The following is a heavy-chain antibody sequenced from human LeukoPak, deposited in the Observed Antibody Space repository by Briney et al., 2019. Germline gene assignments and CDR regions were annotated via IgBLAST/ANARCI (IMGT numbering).Heavy chain of an antibody. CDR1: GGSISSGSYY. CDR2: IYTSGST. D-gene: IGHD3-3*01. CDR3: ARGKNYYDFWSGYYAWFDP. J-gene: IGHJ5*02. V-gene: IGHV4-61*02. Sequence: KPSQTLSLTCTVSGGSISSGSYYWSWIRQPAGKGLEWIGRIYTSGSTNYNPSLKSRVTISVDTSKNQFSLKLSSVTAADTAVYYCARGKNYYDFWSGYYAWFDPWGQGTLVTVSS.